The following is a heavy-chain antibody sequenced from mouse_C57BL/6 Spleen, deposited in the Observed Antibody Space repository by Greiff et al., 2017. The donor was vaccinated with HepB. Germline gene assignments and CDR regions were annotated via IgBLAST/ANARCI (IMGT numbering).Heavy chain of an antibody. Sequence: VQLQQSGPELVKPGASVKISCKASGYSFTGYYMNWVKQSPEKSLEWIGEINPSTGGTTYNQKFKAKATLAVDKSSSTAYMQLKSLTSEDSAVYYCARDWEACWGQGTLVTVSA. CDR1: GYSFTGYY. CDR3: ARDWEAC. J-gene: IGHJ3*01. CDR2: INPSTGGT. V-gene: IGHV1-42*01. D-gene: IGHD4-1*01.